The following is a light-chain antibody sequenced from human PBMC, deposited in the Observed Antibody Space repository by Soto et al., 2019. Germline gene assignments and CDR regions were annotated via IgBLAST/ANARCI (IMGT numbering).Light chain of an antibody. Sequence: EVVLTQSPAILSLSAGERATLSCRASQSISSSLAWYQHKPGRAPRLLIYDASNSATGIPARFSGSGSGTDSTLTISILEPEDFAVYYGQHRSNSYTFGLGTNVEIK. CDR3: QHRSNSYT. CDR2: DAS. V-gene: IGKV3-11*01. J-gene: IGKJ3*01. CDR1: QSISSS.